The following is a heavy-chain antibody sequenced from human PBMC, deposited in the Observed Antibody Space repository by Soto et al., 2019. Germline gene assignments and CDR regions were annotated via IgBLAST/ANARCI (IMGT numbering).Heavy chain of an antibody. D-gene: IGHD3-9*01. J-gene: IGHJ5*02. CDR2: IYYSGST. Sequence: PSETLSLTCTVSGGSISSYYWSWIRQPPGKGLEWIGYIYYSGSTNYNPSLKSRVTISVATSKNQFSLKLSSVTAADTAVYYCARIVTVLRYSDYLSTNGFGPRGQGTLVTVSA. CDR3: ARIVTVLRYSDYLSTNGFGP. V-gene: IGHV4-59*01. CDR1: GGSISSYY.